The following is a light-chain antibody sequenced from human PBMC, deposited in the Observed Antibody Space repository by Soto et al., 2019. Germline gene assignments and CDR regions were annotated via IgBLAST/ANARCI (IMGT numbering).Light chain of an antibody. V-gene: IGLV2-14*03. CDR2: DVA. CDR1: SSDVGGSNF. CDR3: VSYTSSTTYV. J-gene: IGLJ1*01. Sequence: QSVLTQLASVSDSPGQSITISCTGASSDVGGSNFVSWYQQHPGKPPKLIIYDVANRPSGVSNRFSGSKSGSTASLIISRLQTEDEADYYCVSYTSSTTYVFGTGTKVTV.